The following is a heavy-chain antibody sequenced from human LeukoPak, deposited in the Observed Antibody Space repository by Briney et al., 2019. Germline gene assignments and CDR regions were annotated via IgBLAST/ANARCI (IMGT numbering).Heavy chain of an antibody. V-gene: IGHV3-23*01. CDR2: ISGGGYTT. D-gene: IGHD3-22*01. CDR3: AKDYYDSYYFEY. CDR1: GFTLSSYG. J-gene: IGHJ4*02. Sequence: GGSLRLSCAASGFTLSSYGMTWVRQAPGKGLECVSSISGGGYTTYYADSVKGRFIISRDNSKNTLYLQMNSLRAEDTAVYYCAKDYYDSYYFEYWGQGTLVTVSS.